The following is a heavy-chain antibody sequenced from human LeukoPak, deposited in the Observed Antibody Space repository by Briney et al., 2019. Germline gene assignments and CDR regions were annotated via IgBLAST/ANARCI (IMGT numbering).Heavy chain of an antibody. D-gene: IGHD2-15*01. CDR1: GFTFSGSV. J-gene: IGHJ4*02. CDR2: IRSKADSYAT. Sequence: GSLRLSCAPSGFTFSGSVIHWVRQASGKGLEWVGRIRSKADSYATAYAASVKGRFTISRDDSKNTAYLQMNSLTTEDTAVYYCTSGWPYYFDYWGQGTLVTVSS. CDR3: TSGWPYYFDY. V-gene: IGHV3-73*01.